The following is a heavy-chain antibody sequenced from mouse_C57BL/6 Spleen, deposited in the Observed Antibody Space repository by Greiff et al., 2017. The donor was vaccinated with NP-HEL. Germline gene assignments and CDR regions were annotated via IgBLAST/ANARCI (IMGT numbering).Heavy chain of an antibody. CDR2: IHPNSGST. V-gene: IGHV1-64*01. CDR1: GYTFTSYW. D-gene: IGHD3-2*02. Sequence: VQLQQPGAELVKPGASVKLSCKASGYTFTSYWMHWVKQRPGQGLEWIGMIHPNSGSTNYNEKFKSKATLTVDKSSSTAYMQLSSLTSEDSAVYYCARSRGAQATVYAMDYWGQGTSVTVSS. CDR3: ARSRGAQATVYAMDY. J-gene: IGHJ4*01.